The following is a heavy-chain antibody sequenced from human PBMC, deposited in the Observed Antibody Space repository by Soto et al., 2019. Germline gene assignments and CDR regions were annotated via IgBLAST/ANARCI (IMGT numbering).Heavy chain of an antibody. J-gene: IGHJ4*02. D-gene: IGHD7-27*01. CDR2: IYGNGAGT. Sequence: QPGGSLRLSCAGSGFTFSTYSMNWVRQAPGKGLEWVSGIYGNGAGTFYADSVKGRFTISRDNSKDTLYLQMNSLRAEDTAVYYCAKDARVDGHWVFDYWGQGTLVIVSS. V-gene: IGHV3-23*01. CDR1: GFTFSTYS. CDR3: AKDARVDGHWVFDY.